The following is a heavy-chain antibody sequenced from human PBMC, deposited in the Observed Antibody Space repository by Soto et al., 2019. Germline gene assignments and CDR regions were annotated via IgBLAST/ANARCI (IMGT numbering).Heavy chain of an antibody. CDR3: ARVVVTAHSDYFDY. Sequence: QVQLVESGGGVVQPGRSLRLSFAASGFTFSSYAMHWVRQAPGKGLEWVAVISYDGSNKYYADSVKGRFTISRDNSKNTLYLQMNSLRADDTAVYYCARVVVTAHSDYFDYWGQGTLVTVSS. V-gene: IGHV3-30-3*01. D-gene: IGHD2-21*02. CDR1: GFTFSSYA. J-gene: IGHJ4*02. CDR2: ISYDGSNK.